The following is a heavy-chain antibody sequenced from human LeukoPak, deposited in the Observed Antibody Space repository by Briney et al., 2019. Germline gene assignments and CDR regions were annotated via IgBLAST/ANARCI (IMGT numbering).Heavy chain of an antibody. CDR2: IGTAGDT. J-gene: IGHJ4*02. CDR1: GFTFSSYD. V-gene: IGHV3-13*01. Sequence: GGSLRLSCAASGFTFSSYDMHWVRQATGKGLEWVSAIGTAGDTYYPGSMKGRFTISRENAKNSLCLQVNSLRAGDTAVYYCARGTRLGVVDYWGQGTLVTVSS. D-gene: IGHD3-16*01. CDR3: ARGTRLGVVDY.